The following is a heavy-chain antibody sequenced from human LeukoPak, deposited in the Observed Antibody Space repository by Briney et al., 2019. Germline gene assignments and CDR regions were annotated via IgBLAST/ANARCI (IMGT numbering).Heavy chain of an antibody. CDR3: ARFATSGYLNYFDC. V-gene: IGHV4-39*01. D-gene: IGHD3-22*01. J-gene: IGHJ4*02. CDR2: VYYSGITHHTP. Sequence: SETLSLTCTVSGGSISSSGYDWGWIRQPPGKGLEWIGSVYYSGITHHTPYYNPSPKSRVTISVDTSKNQFSLKLSSVTAADTAVYYCARFATSGYLNYFDCWGQGTLVTVSS. CDR1: GGSISSSGYD.